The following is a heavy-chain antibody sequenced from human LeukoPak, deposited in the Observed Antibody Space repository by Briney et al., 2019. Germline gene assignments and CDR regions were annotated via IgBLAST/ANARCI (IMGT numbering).Heavy chain of an antibody. CDR3: ARGDYYDSSGPPGSWFDP. CDR2: IYHSGST. Sequence: PSQTLSLTCAVSGGSISSGGYSWSWSRQPPGKGLEWIGYIYHSGSTYYNPSLKSRVTISVDRSKNQFSLKLSSVTAADTAVYYCARGDYYDSSGPPGSWFDPWGQGTLVTVSS. J-gene: IGHJ5*02. V-gene: IGHV4-30-2*01. D-gene: IGHD3-22*01. CDR1: GGSISSGGYS.